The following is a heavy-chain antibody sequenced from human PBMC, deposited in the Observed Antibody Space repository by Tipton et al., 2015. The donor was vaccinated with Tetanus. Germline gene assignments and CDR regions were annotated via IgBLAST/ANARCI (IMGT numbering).Heavy chain of an antibody. CDR2: VSYSGRT. V-gene: IGHV4-39*07. Sequence: TLSLTCIVSGGSLRTSDYYGAWVRQSPVKGLEWIGSVSYSGRTYYNPSLKSRLTMSVDTSKNQFSLKLNSVTAADTAVYYCARDQGGGRVVRLNWFDPWGQGTLVTVSS. CDR3: ARDQGGGRVVRLNWFDP. J-gene: IGHJ5*02. CDR1: GGSLRTSDYY. D-gene: IGHD6-6*01.